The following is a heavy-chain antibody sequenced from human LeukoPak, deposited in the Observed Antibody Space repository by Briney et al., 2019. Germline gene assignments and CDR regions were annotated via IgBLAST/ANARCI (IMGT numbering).Heavy chain of an antibody. J-gene: IGHJ4*02. CDR2: VSASGGTT. CDR3: ARDVLGRSGEQLDY. Sequence: GGSLRLSCAASGVAFSSYAMSWVRQAPGKGLEWVAAVSASGGTTHHADSVKGRFTISRDNAKNSLYLQMSSLRVEDTAVYYCARDVLGRSGEQLDYWGQGTLVTVSS. D-gene: IGHD3-3*01. V-gene: IGHV3-23*01. CDR1: GVAFSSYA.